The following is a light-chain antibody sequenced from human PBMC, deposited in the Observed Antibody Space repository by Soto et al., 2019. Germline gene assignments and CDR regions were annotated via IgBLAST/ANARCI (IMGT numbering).Light chain of an antibody. V-gene: IGKV1-39*01. CDR3: QQYHAFPWT. Sequence: DIQMTQSPSSLSASVGDRVTITCRASQSISSYLNWYQQKPGKAPKLLIYAASSLQSGVPSRFSGSGSGTDFTLPITSMRPDDFATYHCQQYHAFPWTFGQGTKVEIK. J-gene: IGKJ1*01. CDR2: AAS. CDR1: QSISSY.